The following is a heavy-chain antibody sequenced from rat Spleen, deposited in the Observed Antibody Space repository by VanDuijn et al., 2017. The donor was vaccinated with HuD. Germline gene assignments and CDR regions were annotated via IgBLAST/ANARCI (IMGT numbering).Heavy chain of an antibody. V-gene: IGHV5-31*01. CDR1: GFTFNNYW. D-gene: IGHD1-9*01. J-gene: IGHJ3*01. CDR3: TTGDYGYTRLFAY. Sequence: EVQLVESGGGLVQPGGSLKLSCVASGFTFNNYWMAWIRQAPGKGLEWVASITNASGRTYYPESVKGRFTISRDNAKSNLYLQMDSLRSEDTATYYCTTGDYGYTRLFAYWGQGTLVTVSS. CDR2: ITNASGRT.